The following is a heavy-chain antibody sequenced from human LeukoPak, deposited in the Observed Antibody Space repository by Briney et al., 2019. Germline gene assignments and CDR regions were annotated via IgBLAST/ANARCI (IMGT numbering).Heavy chain of an antibody. D-gene: IGHD3-22*01. CDR2: ISSSSSYI. CDR3: AREDYDSSGYYWAGAFDI. CDR1: GFTFSSYS. V-gene: IGHV3-21*01. Sequence: GGSLRLSCAASGFTFSSYSMNWVRQAPGKGLEWVSSISSSSSYIYYADSVKGRFAISRDNAKNSLYLQMNSLRAEDTAVYYCAREDYDSSGYYWAGAFDIWGQGTMVTVSS. J-gene: IGHJ3*02.